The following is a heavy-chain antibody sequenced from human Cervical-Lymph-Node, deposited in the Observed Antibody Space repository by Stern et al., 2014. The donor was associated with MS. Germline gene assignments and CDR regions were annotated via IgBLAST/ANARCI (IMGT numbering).Heavy chain of an antibody. D-gene: IGHD6-25*01. Sequence: VQLVQSGGGVVQPGRSLRLSCATSGFTFGRHSMHWVRQAPGKGLEWVAIISYDGTSQHYAGSVKGRFTISRSNFNNTLYLQMNSLRVEDTAMYYCARPSAARYFDYWGQGSQVTVSS. J-gene: IGHJ4*02. CDR3: ARPSAARYFDY. CDR1: GFTFGRHS. CDR2: ISYDGTSQ. V-gene: IGHV3-30-3*01.